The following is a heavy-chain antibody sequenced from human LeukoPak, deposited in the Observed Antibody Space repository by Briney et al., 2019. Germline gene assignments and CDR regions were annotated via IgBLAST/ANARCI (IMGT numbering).Heavy chain of an antibody. J-gene: IGHJ4*02. V-gene: IGHV3-15*01. D-gene: IGHD6-25*01. CDR1: GFTFSDAW. CDR3: TTRRQDGC. CDR2: VKSKIDGGTI. Sequence: GGSLRLSCVGSGFTFSDAWISWVRQAPGKGLEWVGRVKSKIDGGTIDYAAPVKGRFTISRDDSRNTLYLQMNSLKTEDTAVYYCTTRRQDGCWGQGTLVTVS.